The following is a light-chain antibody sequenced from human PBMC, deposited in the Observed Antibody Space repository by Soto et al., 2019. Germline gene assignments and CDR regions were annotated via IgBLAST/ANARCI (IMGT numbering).Light chain of an antibody. V-gene: IGLV2-14*01. CDR2: GVS. CDR3: SSLASSSTPWV. Sequence: QSALTQPASVSGSPGQSITISCTGTSSDIGAYNYVSWYQHHPGKAPKVMIYGVSNRPSGVSNRFSGSKSDNTASLTISGLQAEDEADYYCSSLASSSTPWVFGGGTKLTVL. J-gene: IGLJ3*02. CDR1: SSDIGAYNY.